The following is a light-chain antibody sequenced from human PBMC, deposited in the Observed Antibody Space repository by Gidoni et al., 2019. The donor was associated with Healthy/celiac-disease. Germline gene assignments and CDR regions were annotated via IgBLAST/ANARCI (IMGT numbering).Light chain of an antibody. CDR1: QDISNY. CDR3: QQYDNRPFT. Sequence: DIQMTQSPSSLSASVGDRVTITCQASQDISNYLNWYQQKPGKAPKLLIYDASNLETGVPSRFSGSGSESDCTFTICSLQPEDIATYYCQQYDNRPFTFGPGTKVDIK. J-gene: IGKJ3*01. V-gene: IGKV1-33*01. CDR2: DAS.